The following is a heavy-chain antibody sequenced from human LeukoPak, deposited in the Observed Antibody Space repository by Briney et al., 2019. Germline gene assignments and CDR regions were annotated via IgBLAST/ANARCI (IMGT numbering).Heavy chain of an antibody. CDR3: ARGGSYYDSSGYYYGRSDAFDI. V-gene: IGHV3-48*03. D-gene: IGHD3-22*01. CDR2: ISATGNTI. CDR1: GFSFDSYE. J-gene: IGHJ3*02. Sequence: GGSLRLSCVVSGFSFDSYEMDWVRQAPGKGLEWLSYISATGNTIYDADSVKGRFTISRDNAKNSLYLQMNSLRAEDTAVYYCARGGSYYDSSGYYYGRSDAFDIWGQGTMVTVSS.